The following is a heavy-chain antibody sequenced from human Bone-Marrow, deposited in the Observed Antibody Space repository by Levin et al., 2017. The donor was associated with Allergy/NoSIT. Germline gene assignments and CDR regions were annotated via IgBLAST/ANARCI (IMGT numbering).Heavy chain of an antibody. V-gene: IGHV3-21*01. CDR2: ISSSSSYI. Sequence: GGSLRLSCAASGFTFSSYSMNWVRQAPGKGLEWVSSISSSSSYIYYADSVKGRFTISRDNAKNSLYLQMNSLRAEDTAVYYCASSWRQQLVPDPLKNIYYYYGMDVWGQGTTVTVSS. D-gene: IGHD6-13*01. CDR3: ASSWRQQLVPDPLKNIYYYYGMDV. CDR1: GFTFSSYS. J-gene: IGHJ6*02.